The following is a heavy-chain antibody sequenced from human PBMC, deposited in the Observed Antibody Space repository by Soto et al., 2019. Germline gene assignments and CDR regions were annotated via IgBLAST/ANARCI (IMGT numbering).Heavy chain of an antibody. CDR1: GFSFGNYW. CDR3: AKEGTAEWIHYYYPTDV. D-gene: IGHD5-18*01. J-gene: IGHJ6*02. V-gene: IGHV3-7*03. Sequence: GGSLRLSCAVSGFSFGNYWMSWVRQAPGKGLEWLASIKEDGSERYYLDSVKGRFTISRDNAKDSLSLQMNSLRGEDKAFYYCAKEGTAEWIHYYYPTDVWGRGTPVTVSS. CDR2: IKEDGSER.